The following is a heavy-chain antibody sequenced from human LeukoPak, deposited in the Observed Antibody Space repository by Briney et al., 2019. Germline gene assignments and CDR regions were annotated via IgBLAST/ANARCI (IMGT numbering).Heavy chain of an antibody. CDR3: AKDLSRTAVAGHDY. CDR2: IRYDGSNK. V-gene: IGHV3-30*02. CDR1: GFTFSSYG. J-gene: IGHJ4*02. D-gene: IGHD6-19*01. Sequence: QPWGSLRLSCAASGFTFSSYGVHWVRQAPGKGLECVAFIRYDGSNKYYADSVKGRFTISRDNSKNTLYLQMNSLRAEDTAVYYCAKDLSRTAVAGHDYWGQGTLVTVSS.